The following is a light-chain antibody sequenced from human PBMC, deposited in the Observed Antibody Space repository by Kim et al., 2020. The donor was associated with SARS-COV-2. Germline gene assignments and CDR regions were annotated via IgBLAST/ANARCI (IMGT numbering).Light chain of an antibody. Sequence: GGTVTLTWASSTGAVTSYSYPNWLQQTPGQAPSSLIYSTSNKHSWTPARFSGSLLGGKAALTLSGVQPEDEAEYYCLLYYGGANWVFGGGTQLTVL. V-gene: IGLV7-43*01. CDR3: LLYYGGANWV. J-gene: IGLJ3*02. CDR1: TGAVTSYSY. CDR2: STS.